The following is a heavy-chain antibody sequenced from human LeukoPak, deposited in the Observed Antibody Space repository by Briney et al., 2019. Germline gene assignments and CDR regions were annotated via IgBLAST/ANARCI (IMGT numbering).Heavy chain of an antibody. J-gene: IGHJ5*02. V-gene: IGHV4-31*03. CDR3: ARDFSDYQDEGNWFDP. Sequence: SQTLSLTCTVSGGSISSGGYYWSWIRQHPGKGLEWIGYIYYSGGTYYSPSLKSRLTISVDTSNNQFSLNLSSVTAADTAVYYCARDFSDYQDEGNWFDPWGQGTLVTVSS. CDR2: IYYSGGT. CDR1: GGSISSGGYY. D-gene: IGHD4-11*01.